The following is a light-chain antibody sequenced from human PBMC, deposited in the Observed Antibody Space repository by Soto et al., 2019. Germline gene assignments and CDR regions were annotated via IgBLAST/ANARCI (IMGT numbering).Light chain of an antibody. V-gene: IGKV3-15*01. CDR2: GAS. J-gene: IGKJ3*01. Sequence: EVVMTPSPATLSVSPGERATLSCRASQSISTNLAWYQQRVGQAPRLLIYGASTRATGVPARFSGSGSGTDFTLTISSLQSEDFAVYHCQQYDHWPPFTFGPGTRVDIK. CDR1: QSISTN. CDR3: QQYDHWPPFT.